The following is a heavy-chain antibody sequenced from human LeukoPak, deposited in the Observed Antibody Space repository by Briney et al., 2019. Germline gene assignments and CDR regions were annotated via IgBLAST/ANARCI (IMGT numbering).Heavy chain of an antibody. J-gene: IGHJ4*02. CDR3: ARHSYGNFDY. V-gene: IGHV4-39*01. CDR1: GGSISSYY. D-gene: IGHD5-18*01. CDR2: IYYSGST. Sequence: PSETLSLTCTVSGGSISSYYWGWIRQPPGKGLEWIGSIYYSGSTYYNPSLKSRVTISVDTSKNQFSLKLSSVTAADTAVYYCARHSYGNFDYWGQGTLVTVSS.